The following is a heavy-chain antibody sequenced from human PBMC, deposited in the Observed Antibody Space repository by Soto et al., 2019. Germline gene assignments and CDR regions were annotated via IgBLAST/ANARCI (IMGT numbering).Heavy chain of an antibody. V-gene: IGHV1-69*01. Sequence: ASVNVSCKASGGTCGCFAISGVRQAPGQGLEWMGGIIPIFGTANYAQKFQGRVTITADESTGTAYMELSSLRSEDTAVYYCARMADCGGACYSRYYFDYWGQGTLVTVSS. CDR3: ARMADCGGACYSRYYFDY. CDR1: GGTCGCFA. D-gene: IGHD2-21*02. CDR2: IIPIFGTA. J-gene: IGHJ4*02.